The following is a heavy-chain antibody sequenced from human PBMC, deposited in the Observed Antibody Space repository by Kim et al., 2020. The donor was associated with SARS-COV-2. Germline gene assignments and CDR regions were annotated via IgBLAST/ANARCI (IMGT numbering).Heavy chain of an antibody. CDR3: ARGVRVLRYFGWLLSLDY. CDR1: GGSFSGYY. V-gene: IGHV4-34*01. Sequence: SETLSLTCAVYGGSFSGYYWSWIRQPPGKGLEWIGEINHSGSTNYNPSLKSRVTISVDTSKNPFSLKLSSVTAADTAVYYCARGVRVLRYFGWLLSLDYCGQGTLVTVSS. J-gene: IGHJ4*02. CDR2: INHSGST. D-gene: IGHD3-9*01.